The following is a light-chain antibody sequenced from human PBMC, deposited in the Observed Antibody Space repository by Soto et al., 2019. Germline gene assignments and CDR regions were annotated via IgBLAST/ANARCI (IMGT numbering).Light chain of an antibody. J-gene: IGKJ5*01. V-gene: IGKV3D-20*02. CDR2: GAS. Sequence: IVLTQSPGTLSLTPGERATLSCRASQSVSASYLAWYQQKPGQAPRLLIYGASSRATGIPDRFSGSGSGTDFTLTITSLEPEDFAVYFCHQRYSWPRVTFGQGTRLEI. CDR1: QSVSASY. CDR3: HQRYSWPRVT.